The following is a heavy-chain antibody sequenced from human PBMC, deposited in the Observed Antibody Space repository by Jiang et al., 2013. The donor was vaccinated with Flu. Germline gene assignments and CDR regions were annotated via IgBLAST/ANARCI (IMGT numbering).Heavy chain of an antibody. CDR2: IYYSGST. J-gene: IGHJ4*02. D-gene: IGHD4-17*01. Sequence: GLVKPSETLSLTCTVSGGSISSYYWSWIRQPPGKGLEWIGYIYYSGSTNYNPSLKSRVTISVDTSKNQFSLKLSSVTAADTAVYYWARHTDDGDYEFDYWGQGTLVTVSS. V-gene: IGHV4-59*08. CDR1: GGSISSYY. CDR3: ARHTDDGDYEFDY.